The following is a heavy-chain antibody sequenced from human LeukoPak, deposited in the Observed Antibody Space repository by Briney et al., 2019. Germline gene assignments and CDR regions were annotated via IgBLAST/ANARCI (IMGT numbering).Heavy chain of an antibody. D-gene: IGHD6-13*01. Sequence: GGSLRLSCAASGFTFSSYAMSWVRQAPGKGLEWVSAISGSGGSTYYADSVKGRFTISRDNSKNTLYLQMNSLKTEDTAVYYCTTGPGIAAAGLDDYWGQGTLVTVSS. J-gene: IGHJ4*02. CDR3: TTGPGIAAAGLDDY. CDR2: ISGSGGST. CDR1: GFTFSSYA. V-gene: IGHV3-23*01.